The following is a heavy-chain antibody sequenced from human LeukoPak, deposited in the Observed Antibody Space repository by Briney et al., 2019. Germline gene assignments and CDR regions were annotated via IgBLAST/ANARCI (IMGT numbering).Heavy chain of an antibody. CDR3: ARDYKSYSSGWYHY. V-gene: IGHV3-30*02. CDR2: IRYDGSNK. J-gene: IGHJ4*02. Sequence: GGSLRLSCAASGFTFSSYDIHWVRQAPGKGLEWVAFIRYDGSNKYYADSVRGRFTISRDNSKNTLYLQMNSLRAEDTAVYYCARDYKSYSSGWYHYWGQGTLVTVSS. D-gene: IGHD6-19*01. CDR1: GFTFSSYD.